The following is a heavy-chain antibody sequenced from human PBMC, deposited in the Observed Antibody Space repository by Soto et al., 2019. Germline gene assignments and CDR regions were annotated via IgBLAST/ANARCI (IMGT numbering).Heavy chain of an antibody. CDR3: IGEGWGMRYFDD. Sequence: QVQLVQSGAEVKKPGASVKLSCQASEYTFTDYFIHWVRQAPGQGLAWMGLINLGGTTTTYAQKVQGRLTIIRSSSTRTAYMELSSLRYEATAVYYCIGEGWGMRYFDDWGQGTLVSVSS. V-gene: IGHV1-46*03. D-gene: IGHD3-16*01. CDR2: INLGGTTT. CDR1: EYTFTDYF. J-gene: IGHJ4*02.